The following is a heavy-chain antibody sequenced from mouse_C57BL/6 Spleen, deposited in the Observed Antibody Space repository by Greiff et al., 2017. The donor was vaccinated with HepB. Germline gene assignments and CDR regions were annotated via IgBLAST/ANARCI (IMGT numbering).Heavy chain of an antibody. CDR3: ARSLYYDYDTYAMDY. CDR1: GYTFTSYW. D-gene: IGHD2-4*01. V-gene: IGHV1-69*01. J-gene: IGHJ4*01. Sequence: QVQLKQPGAELVMPGASVKLSCKASGYTFTSYWMHWVKQRPGQGLEWIGEIDPSDSYTNYNQKFKGKSTLTVDKSSSTAYMQLSSLTSEDSAVYYCARSLYYDYDTYAMDYWGQGTSVTVSS. CDR2: IDPSDSYT.